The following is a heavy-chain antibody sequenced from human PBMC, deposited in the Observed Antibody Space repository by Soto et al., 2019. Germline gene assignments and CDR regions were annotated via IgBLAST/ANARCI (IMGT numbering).Heavy chain of an antibody. Sequence: ASVKVSCKASGYTFTTYYMHWVRQAPGQGLEWMGTIIPSGGSTSYAQKFQGRVTMTRDTSTSTAYMELSSLTSEDTTVYYCARALAPFYYYYGMDVWGQGTTVTVSS. CDR2: IIPSGGST. D-gene: IGHD3-3*02. J-gene: IGHJ6*02. CDR1: GYTFTTYY. V-gene: IGHV1-46*01. CDR3: ARALAPFYYYYGMDV.